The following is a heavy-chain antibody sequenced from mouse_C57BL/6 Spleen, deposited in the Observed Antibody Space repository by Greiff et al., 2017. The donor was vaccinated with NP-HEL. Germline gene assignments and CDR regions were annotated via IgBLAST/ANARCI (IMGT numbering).Heavy chain of an antibody. J-gene: IGHJ4*01. CDR3: ARGTAQALYAMDY. CDR2: INPNNGGT. CDR1: GYTFTDYN. V-gene: IGHV1-22*01. Sequence: EVQGVESGPELVKPGASVKMSCKASGYTFTDYNMHWVKQSHGKSLEWIGYINPNNGGTSYNQKFKGKATLTVNKSSSTAYMELRSLTSEDSAVYYCARGTAQALYAMDYWGQGTSVTVSS. D-gene: IGHD3-2*02.